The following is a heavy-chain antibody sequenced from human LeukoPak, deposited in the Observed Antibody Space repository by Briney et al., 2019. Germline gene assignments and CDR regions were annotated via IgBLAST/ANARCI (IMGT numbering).Heavy chain of an antibody. J-gene: IGHJ4*02. D-gene: IGHD3-22*01. CDR3: ARHYYYDSSPFDY. CDR2: ICTTGST. V-gene: IGHV4-61*09. Sequence: SETLSLTCTVSGGSISSGPYCWSWIRQPAGKGLEWIGHICTTGSTNYNPSLKSRVAISVDTSKNQFSLKLSSLTAADTAVYYCARHYYYDSSPFDYWGQGTLVTVSS. CDR1: GGSISSGPYC.